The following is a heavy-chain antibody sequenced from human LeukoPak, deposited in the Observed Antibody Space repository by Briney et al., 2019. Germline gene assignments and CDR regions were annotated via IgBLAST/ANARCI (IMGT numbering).Heavy chain of an antibody. V-gene: IGHV3-48*02. D-gene: IGHD3-9*01. CDR2: IRTSAEGANYA. J-gene: IGHJ4*02. CDR3: ASDQRYAFDY. Sequence: GGSLRLSCATSGFSFTDYPMNWVRQAPGKGLEWVSNIRTSAEGANYAYYADSVKGRVTISRDDAKNTLYLHMNSLRDDDTAVYYCASDQRYAFDYWGQRILVTVSS. CDR1: GFSFTDYP.